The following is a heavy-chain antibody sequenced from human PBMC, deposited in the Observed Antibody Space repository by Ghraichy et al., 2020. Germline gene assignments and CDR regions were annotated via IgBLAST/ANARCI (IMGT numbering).Heavy chain of an antibody. CDR2: INNDGSGT. CDR1: RFTFNSFW. Sequence: GGSLRLSCEASRFTFNSFWMHWVRQAPGKGLVWVSRINNDGSGTNYADSVKGRFTVSRDNAKNTLYLQMNSLRTEDTAVYYCARDRPGYCSTSSCSYYFDHWGQGTLVTVSS. D-gene: IGHD2-2*01. CDR3: ARDRPGYCSTSSCSYYFDH. V-gene: IGHV3-74*01. J-gene: IGHJ4*02.